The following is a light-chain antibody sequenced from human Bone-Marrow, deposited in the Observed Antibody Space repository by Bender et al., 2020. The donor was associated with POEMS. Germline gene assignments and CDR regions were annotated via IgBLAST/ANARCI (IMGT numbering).Light chain of an antibody. V-gene: IGLV2-14*03. Sequence: QSALTQPASVSGSPGQSITISCTGTSIDVGDFNYVSWYQQHPGKAPKLIIYDVSDRPSGISNRFSASKSGSTAYLTISGLQAEDEADYYCSSYTGSSTLVVFGGGTKLVVL. CDR1: SIDVGDFNY. CDR3: SSYTGSSTLVV. CDR2: DVS. J-gene: IGLJ2*01.